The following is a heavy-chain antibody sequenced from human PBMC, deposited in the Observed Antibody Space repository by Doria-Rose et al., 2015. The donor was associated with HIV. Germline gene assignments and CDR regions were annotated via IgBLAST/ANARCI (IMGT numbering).Heavy chain of an antibody. CDR3: ARIKSSRWYHKYYFDF. CDR2: IVSDDGR. CDR1: GVSLSSPGMG. Sequence: QVTLKESGPVLVKPTETLMLTCTVSGVSLSSPGMGVSWIRQPPGKALEWLANIVSDDGRSYKTALKSRLTISRGTSKSKVVLTMTDMDPVDTATYYCARIKSSRWYHKYYFDFWGQGTLVIVSA. V-gene: IGHV2-26*01. J-gene: IGHJ4*02. D-gene: IGHD6-13*01.